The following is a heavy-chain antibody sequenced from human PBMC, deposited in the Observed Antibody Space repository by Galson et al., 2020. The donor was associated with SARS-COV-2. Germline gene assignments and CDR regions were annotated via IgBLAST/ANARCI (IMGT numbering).Heavy chain of an antibody. CDR1: GYSFTSYW. CDR3: ARLGGWADYYYGMDV. J-gene: IGHJ6*02. CDR2: IYPGDSDT. V-gene: IGHV5-51*01. D-gene: IGHD6-19*01. Sequence: GSLRLSCKGSGYSFTSYWIGWVRQMPGKGLEWMGIIYPGDSDTRYSPSFQGQVTISADKSISTAYLQWSSLKASDTAMYYCARLGGWADYYYGMDVWGQGTTVTVSS.